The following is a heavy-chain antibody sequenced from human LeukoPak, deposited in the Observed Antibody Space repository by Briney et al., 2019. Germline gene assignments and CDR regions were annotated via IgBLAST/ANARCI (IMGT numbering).Heavy chain of an antibody. D-gene: IGHD1-26*01. CDR1: GGSISSGSYY. Sequence: PSETLSLTCTVSGGSISSGSYYWTWIRQPAGKGLEYIGRIYTSGSTSYNPSLKSRVTISVDTSKNQFSLKLSSVTAAETAVYYCARSSRLGRYGYGPWELPVSYFDYWGQGTLVTVSS. V-gene: IGHV4-61*02. J-gene: IGHJ4*02. CDR3: ARSSRLGRYGYGPWELPVSYFDY. CDR2: IYTSGST.